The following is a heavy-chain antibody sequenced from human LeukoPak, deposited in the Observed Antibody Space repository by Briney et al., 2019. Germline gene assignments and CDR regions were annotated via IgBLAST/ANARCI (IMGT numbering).Heavy chain of an antibody. D-gene: IGHD2-21*02. CDR3: ARPAYCGGNCYYFPDY. Sequence: PGGSLRLPCAASGFTFSDHFMSWIRQAPGKGLEWVSHISSSGTIYYADSVKGRATISRDNAKNSLYLQMNSLRAEDTAVYYCARPAYCGGNCYYFPDYWGQGTLVTVSS. CDR2: ISSSGTI. CDR1: GFTFSDHF. V-gene: IGHV3-11*04. J-gene: IGHJ4*02.